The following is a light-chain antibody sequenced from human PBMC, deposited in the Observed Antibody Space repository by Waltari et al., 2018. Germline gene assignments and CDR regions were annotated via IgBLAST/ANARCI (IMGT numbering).Light chain of an antibody. CDR2: KAS. J-gene: IGKJ1*01. V-gene: IGKV1-5*03. CDR1: QSISNW. CDR3: QQYDSYRT. Sequence: DIQMTQSPSTLSASVGDRVTITCRASQSISNWLAWYQKKPGEAPKLLIYKASSLADGVPSMCNGSGAGTHFTLTITSLQPDDFATYYCQQYDSYRTFGQGTKVDIK.